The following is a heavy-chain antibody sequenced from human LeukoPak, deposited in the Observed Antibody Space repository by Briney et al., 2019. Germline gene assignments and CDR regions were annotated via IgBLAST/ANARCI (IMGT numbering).Heavy chain of an antibody. CDR1: GFTFSSYS. J-gene: IGHJ5*02. V-gene: IGHV3-21*01. CDR3: ARDQSSGWRNYDWFDP. CDR2: ISSSSSYI. D-gene: IGHD6-19*01. Sequence: KTGGSLRLSCAASGFTFSSYSMNWVRQAPGKGLEWVSSISSSSSYIYYADSVKGRFTISRDNAKNSLYLQMNSLRAEDTAVYYCARDQSSGWRNYDWFDPWGQGTLVTVSS.